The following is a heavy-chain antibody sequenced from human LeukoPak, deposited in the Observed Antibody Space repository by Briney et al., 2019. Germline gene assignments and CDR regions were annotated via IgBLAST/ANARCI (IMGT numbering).Heavy chain of an antibody. Sequence: GGSLTLSCEASGFTFIGNWMSSVRQAPGKGLEWVASINPDGSQKLYVDSVKGRFTISIDNTKSSLYLQMNSLGAEDTAMYYCAKLLGTSTTCDSWGQGTRATVSS. CDR2: INPDGSQK. V-gene: IGHV3-7*01. CDR1: GFTFIGNW. CDR3: AKLLGTSTTCDS. J-gene: IGHJ4*02. D-gene: IGHD2/OR15-2a*01.